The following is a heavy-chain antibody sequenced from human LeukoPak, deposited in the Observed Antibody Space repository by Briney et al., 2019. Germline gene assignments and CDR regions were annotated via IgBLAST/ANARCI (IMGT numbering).Heavy chain of an antibody. J-gene: IGHJ4*02. D-gene: IGHD3-10*01. V-gene: IGHV3-7*01. Sequence: PGGSLRLSCAASGFASSSYWMSWVRQAPGKGLEWVANIQQGGSAKCYVDSVKGRFTISRDDAKNSLFLQMDSLRAEDTAVYFCARIRGDGSTFEYWGRGTLVTVSS. CDR3: ARIRGDGSTFEY. CDR1: GFASSSYW. CDR2: IQQGGSAK.